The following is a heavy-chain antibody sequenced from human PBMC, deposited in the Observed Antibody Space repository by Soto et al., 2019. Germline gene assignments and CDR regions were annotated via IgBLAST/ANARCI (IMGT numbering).Heavy chain of an antibody. D-gene: IGHD5-12*01. J-gene: IGHJ4*02. Sequence: QVQLVESGGGVVQPGRSLRLSCEASGFTFSSYAMHWVRQAPGNGLEWVAVISYDGSNKYYADSVKGRFTISRDNSKNTLYLQMNSLRAEDTAVYYCARVAVEMATIHVFDYWGQGTLVTVSS. CDR1: GFTFSSYA. CDR3: ARVAVEMATIHVFDY. V-gene: IGHV3-30-3*01. CDR2: ISYDGSNK.